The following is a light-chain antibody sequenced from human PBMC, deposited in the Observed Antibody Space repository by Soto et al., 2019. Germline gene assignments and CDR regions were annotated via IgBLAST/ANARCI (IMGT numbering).Light chain of an antibody. J-gene: IGLJ3*02. CDR3: CSYAGSSTWV. Sequence: QPVLTQPASVSGSPGQSITISCTGTSSDVGSYNLVSWYQHHPGKAPKLMIYEGSKRPSGVSNRFSGSKSGNTASLTISGLQAEDEADYYCCSYAGSSTWVFGGGTKLTVL. CDR2: EGS. V-gene: IGLV2-23*01. CDR1: SSDVGSYNL.